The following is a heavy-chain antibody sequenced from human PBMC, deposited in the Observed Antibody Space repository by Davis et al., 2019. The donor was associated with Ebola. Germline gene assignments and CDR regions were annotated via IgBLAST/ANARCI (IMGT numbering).Heavy chain of an antibody. J-gene: IGHJ4*02. CDR3: TTGYYDTSGFPPAFS. CDR2: IKSKTDGGTT. D-gene: IGHD3-22*01. V-gene: IGHV3-15*05. Sequence: GESLKISCAASGFIFSTYNMNWVRQAPGKGLEWVGRIKSKTDGGTTDYAAPVKGRFTISRDDSRSTLYLQMNNLKTEDTAVYYCTTGYYDTSGFPPAFSWGQETLVTVSS. CDR1: GFIFSTYN.